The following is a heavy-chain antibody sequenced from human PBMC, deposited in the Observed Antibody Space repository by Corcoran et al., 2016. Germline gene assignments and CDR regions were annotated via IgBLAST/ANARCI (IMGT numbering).Heavy chain of an antibody. J-gene: IGHJ5*02. CDR2: IYYSGST. Sequence: QLQLQESGPGLVKPSETLSLTCTVSGGSISSSSYYWGWIRQPPGKGLEWIGSIYYSGSTYYNPSLKSHVTISVDTSKNQFSLKLSSVTAADTAVYYCARDGRRKQLDDYDSSGSLNWFDPWGQGTLVTVSS. CDR3: ARDGRRKQLDDYDSSGSLNWFDP. V-gene: IGHV4-39*07. D-gene: IGHD3-22*01. CDR1: GGSISSSSYY.